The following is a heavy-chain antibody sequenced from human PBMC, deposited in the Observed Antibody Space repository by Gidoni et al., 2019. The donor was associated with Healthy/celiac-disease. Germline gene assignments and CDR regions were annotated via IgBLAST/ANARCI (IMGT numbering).Heavy chain of an antibody. Sequence: EVQLLESVGGLVQPGGSLRLSCAASGFTFSSYAMSWVRQAPGKGLEWVSAISGSGGSTYYADSGKGRFTISRDNSKNTLYLQMNSLRAEDTAVYYCANYYDSSGYYGVFDYWGQGTLVTVSS. CDR3: ANYYDSSGYYGVFDY. D-gene: IGHD3-22*01. CDR2: ISGSGGST. CDR1: GFTFSSYA. J-gene: IGHJ4*02. V-gene: IGHV3-23*01.